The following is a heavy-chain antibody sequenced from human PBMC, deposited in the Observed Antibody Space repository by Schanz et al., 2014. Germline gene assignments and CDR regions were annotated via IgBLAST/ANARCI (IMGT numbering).Heavy chain of an antibody. D-gene: IGHD6-6*01. V-gene: IGHV4-31*03. J-gene: IGHJ4*02. Sequence: QLQLQESGPGLVKPSETLSLTCTVSGGSMSSSSYYWSWIRQHPGKGLEWIGYIYFNGITYYKPSLKARLIISVDTSKNQFSLKLSSVTAADTAVYYCARVGRSSSSPHGSSGDYWGQGTLVTVSS. CDR3: ARVGRSSSSPHGSSGDY. CDR2: IYFNGIT. CDR1: GGSMSSSSYY.